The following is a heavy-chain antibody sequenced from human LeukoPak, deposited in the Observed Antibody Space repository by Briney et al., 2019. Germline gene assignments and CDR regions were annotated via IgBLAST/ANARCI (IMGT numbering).Heavy chain of an antibody. J-gene: IGHJ4*02. Sequence: AESLKISCKTSGYSLAIYWIGWVRQMPGEGLEWMGIIYLGDSDTRYSPSFQGQVTISADKSISTAYLQWGSLKASDTAIYYCATGGQQLAYFDYWGQGTLVTVSS. CDR3: ATGGQQLAYFDY. D-gene: IGHD6-13*01. CDR1: GYSLAIYW. CDR2: IYLGDSDT. V-gene: IGHV5-51*01.